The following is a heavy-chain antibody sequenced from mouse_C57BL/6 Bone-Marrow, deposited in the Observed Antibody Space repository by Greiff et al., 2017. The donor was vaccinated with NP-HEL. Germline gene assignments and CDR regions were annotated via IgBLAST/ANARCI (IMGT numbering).Heavy chain of an antibody. CDR1: GYTFTSYW. D-gene: IGHD4-1*01. CDR3: ARSLGRYY. J-gene: IGHJ2*01. Sequence: QVQLKQPGAELVKPGASVTLSCKASGYTFTSYWMQWVKQRPGQGLEWIGAIDPSASYTNYNQKFKGKATLTVDTSSSTAYMQLGSLTSEDSAVYYCARSLGRYYWGQGTTLTVSS. CDR2: IDPSASYT. V-gene: IGHV1-50*01.